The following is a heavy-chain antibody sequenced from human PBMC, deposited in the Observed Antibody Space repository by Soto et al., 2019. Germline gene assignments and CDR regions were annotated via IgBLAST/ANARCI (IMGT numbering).Heavy chain of an antibody. Sequence: GGSLRLSCAASGFTFSSYAMSWVRQAPGKGLEWVSAISGSGGSTYYADSVKGRFTISRDNSKNTLYLQMNSLRAEDTAVYYCAKELPDYYGSGSSILGDFDYWGQGTLVTVSS. V-gene: IGHV3-23*01. CDR1: GFTFSSYA. D-gene: IGHD3-10*01. J-gene: IGHJ4*02. CDR3: AKELPDYYGSGSSILGDFDY. CDR2: ISGSGGST.